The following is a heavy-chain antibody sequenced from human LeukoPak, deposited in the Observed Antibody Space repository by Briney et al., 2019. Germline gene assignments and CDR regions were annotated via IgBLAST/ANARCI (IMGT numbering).Heavy chain of an antibody. D-gene: IGHD3-22*01. CDR1: GFTFGDYA. CDR2: IRSKAYGGTT. CDR3: TSIQYYDSSGWPGY. Sequence: KPGRSLRLSCTASGFTFGDYAMSWFRQAPGKGLEWVGFIRSKAYGGTTEYAASVKGRFTISRDDSKSIAYLQMNSLKTEDTAVCYCTSIQYYDSSGWPGYWGQGTLVTVSS. V-gene: IGHV3-49*05. J-gene: IGHJ4*02.